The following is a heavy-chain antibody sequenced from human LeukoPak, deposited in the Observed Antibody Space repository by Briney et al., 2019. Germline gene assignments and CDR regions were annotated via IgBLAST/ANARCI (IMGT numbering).Heavy chain of an antibody. CDR2: IYYSGST. CDR1: GGSISSYY. Sequence: KPSETLSLTCTVSGGSISSYYWSWIRQPPGKGLEWIGYIYYSGSTNCNPSLKSRVTISVDTSKNQFSLKLSSVTAADTAVYYCARVSPDYGDPPTFDYWGQGTLVTVSS. J-gene: IGHJ4*02. D-gene: IGHD4-17*01. V-gene: IGHV4-59*01. CDR3: ARVSPDYGDPPTFDY.